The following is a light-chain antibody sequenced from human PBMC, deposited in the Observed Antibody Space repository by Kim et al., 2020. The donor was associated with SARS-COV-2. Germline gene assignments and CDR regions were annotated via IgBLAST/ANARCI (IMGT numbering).Light chain of an antibody. V-gene: IGLV3-1*01. Sequence: SYELTQPPSVSVSPGQTASITCSGDQLGDKYVCWYQQKPGQSPVLVIYQDKNRPSGIPERFSGSNSGNTATLPISGTQAMDEADYYCQAWDTSVVFGGGT. CDR1: QLGDKY. CDR2: QDK. CDR3: QAWDTSVV. J-gene: IGLJ2*01.